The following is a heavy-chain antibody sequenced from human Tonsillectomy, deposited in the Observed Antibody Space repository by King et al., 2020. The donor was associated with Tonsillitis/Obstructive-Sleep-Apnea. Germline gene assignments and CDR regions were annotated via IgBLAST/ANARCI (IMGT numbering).Heavy chain of an antibody. D-gene: IGHD3-22*01. CDR1: GFTFTDYY. Sequence: VQLVESGGGLVKPGGSLRLSCAASGFTFTDYYMSWIRQAPGKGLEWVAYICSSSSYTNYADSVKGRFTISRDNAKNSLYLHMNSLKAEDTAVYYCARTGYCYDCKGHHNWFDPWGQGTMVTVSS. CDR2: ICSSSSYT. CDR3: ARTGYCYDCKGHHNWFDP. V-gene: IGHV3-11*06. J-gene: IGHJ5*02.